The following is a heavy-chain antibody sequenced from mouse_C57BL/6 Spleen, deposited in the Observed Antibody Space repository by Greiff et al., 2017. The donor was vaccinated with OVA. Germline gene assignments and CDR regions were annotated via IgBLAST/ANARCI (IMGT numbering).Heavy chain of an antibody. CDR1: GYTFTSYG. Sequence: VQGVESGAELARPGASVKLSCKASGYTFTSYGISWVKQRTGQGLEWIGEIYPRSGNTYYNEKFKGKATLTADKSSSTAYMELRSLTSEDSAVYFCARGGDGHERDYWGQGTTLTVSS. J-gene: IGHJ2*01. D-gene: IGHD2-3*01. V-gene: IGHV1-81*01. CDR3: ARGGDGHERDY. CDR2: IYPRSGNT.